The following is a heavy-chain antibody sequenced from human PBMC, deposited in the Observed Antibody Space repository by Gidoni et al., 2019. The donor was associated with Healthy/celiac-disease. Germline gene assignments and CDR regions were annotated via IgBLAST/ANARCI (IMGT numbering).Heavy chain of an antibody. V-gene: IGHV4-39*01. Sequence: QLQLQESGPGLVKPSETLSLTCTVSGGSISSSSYYWGWIRQPPGKGLEWIGSIYYSGSTYYNPSLKSRVTISVDTSKNQFSLKLSSVTAADTAVYYCARHYYDSSGYYMFAFDIWGQGTMVTVSS. D-gene: IGHD3-22*01. J-gene: IGHJ3*02. CDR3: ARHYYDSSGYYMFAFDI. CDR1: GGSISSSSYY. CDR2: IYYSGST.